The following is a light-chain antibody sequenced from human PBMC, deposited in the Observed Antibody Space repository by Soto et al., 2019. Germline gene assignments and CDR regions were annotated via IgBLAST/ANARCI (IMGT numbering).Light chain of an antibody. CDR3: AAWDDSLNGVV. CDR1: SSNIGSNT. J-gene: IGLJ2*01. CDR2: SHN. V-gene: IGLV1-44*01. Sequence: QSVLTQPPSASGTPGQRVTISCSGSSSNIGSNTVNWYQHLPGAAPQLLIYSHNQRPSGVPDRFSGSRSGTSASLAISGLQSEDGADYYCAAWDDSLNGVVFGGGTKLTVL.